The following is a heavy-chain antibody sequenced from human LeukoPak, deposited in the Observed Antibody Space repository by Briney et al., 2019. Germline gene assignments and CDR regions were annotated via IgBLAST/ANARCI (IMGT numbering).Heavy chain of an antibody. Sequence: ASVKVSCKASGYTFTSYDINWVRQATGQGLEWMGWMNPNSGNTGYAHKFQGRVTMTRNTSISTAYMELSSLRSEDTAVYYCARGLKDCSSTSCYLGEYYYYYYMDVWGKGTTVTISS. CDR3: ARGLKDCSSTSCYLGEYYYYYYMDV. CDR2: MNPNSGNT. V-gene: IGHV1-8*01. CDR1: GYTFTSYD. D-gene: IGHD2-2*01. J-gene: IGHJ6*03.